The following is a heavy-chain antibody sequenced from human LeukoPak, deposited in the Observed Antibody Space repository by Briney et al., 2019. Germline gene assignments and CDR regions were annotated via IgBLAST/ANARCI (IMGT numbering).Heavy chain of an antibody. CDR2: ISAYKGNT. D-gene: IGHD6-13*01. Sequence: SVKVSCKASGYTFISYGISWVRQAPGQGLEWMGWISAYKGNTNYAQMLQGRVTMTTDTSTSTAYMELRSLRSEDTAVYYCARGIKEGDSSSWYGDWGQGTLVTVSS. CDR3: ARGIKEGDSSSWYGD. CDR1: GYTFISYG. J-gene: IGHJ4*02. V-gene: IGHV1-18*01.